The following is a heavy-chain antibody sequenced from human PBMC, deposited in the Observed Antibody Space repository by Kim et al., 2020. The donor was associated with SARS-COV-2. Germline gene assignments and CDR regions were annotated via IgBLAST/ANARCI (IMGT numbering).Heavy chain of an antibody. J-gene: IGHJ4*02. CDR1: GYTFTSYA. CDR2: INTNTGNP. CDR3: ARDWYCGGDCYGEIDY. Sequence: ASVKVSCKASGYTFTSYAMNWVRQAPGQGLEWMGWINTNTGNPTYAQGFTGRFVFSLDTSVSTAYLQISSLKAEDTAVYYCARDWYCGGDCYGEIDYWGQGTLVTVSS. V-gene: IGHV7-4-1*02. D-gene: IGHD2-21*01.